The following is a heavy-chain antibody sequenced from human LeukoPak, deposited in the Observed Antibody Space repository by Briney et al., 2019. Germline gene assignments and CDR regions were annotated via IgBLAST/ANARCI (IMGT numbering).Heavy chain of an antibody. Sequence: AASVKVSCKTSGYSLTGHYVHWVRQAPGQGLEWMGWIHPKSGDTNYALKFHGRVTMTRDTSISTVYMDLSRLSSDDTAVYYCARDYFGNSLLDYWGQGTLVTVSS. CDR1: GYSLTGHY. D-gene: IGHD4-23*01. CDR3: ARDYFGNSLLDY. CDR2: IHPKSGDT. J-gene: IGHJ4*02. V-gene: IGHV1-2*02.